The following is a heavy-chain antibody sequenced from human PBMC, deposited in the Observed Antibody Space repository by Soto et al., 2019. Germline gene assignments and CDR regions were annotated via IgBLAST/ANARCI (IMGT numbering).Heavy chain of an antibody. CDR1: GGSISSGGYY. V-gene: IGHV4-31*03. CDR3: ARVEVVPAAIWFDP. Sequence: QVQLQESGPGLVRPSQTLSLTCTVSGGSISSGGYYWSWIRQHPGKGLEWIGYIYYSGSTYYNPSLKSRVTISVDTSKNQFSLKLSSVTAADTAVYYCARVEVVPAAIWFDPWGQGTLVTVSS. D-gene: IGHD2-2*01. CDR2: IYYSGST. J-gene: IGHJ5*02.